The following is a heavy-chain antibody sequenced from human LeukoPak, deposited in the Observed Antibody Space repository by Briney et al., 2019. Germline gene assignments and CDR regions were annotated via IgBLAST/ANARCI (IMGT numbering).Heavy chain of an antibody. Sequence: SGGSLRLSCAASGFTFSSYEMNWVRQAPGKGLEWVSSISSSSSYIYYADSVKGRFTISRDNAKNSLYLQMNSLRAEDTAVYYCAKDVAVAGYYFDYWGQGTLVTVSS. J-gene: IGHJ4*02. D-gene: IGHD6-19*01. CDR1: GFTFSSYE. V-gene: IGHV3-21*04. CDR3: AKDVAVAGYYFDY. CDR2: ISSSSSYI.